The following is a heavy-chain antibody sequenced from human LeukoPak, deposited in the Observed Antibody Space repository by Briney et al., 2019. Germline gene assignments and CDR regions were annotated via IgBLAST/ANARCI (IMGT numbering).Heavy chain of an antibody. CDR3: AKDPNGDYIGTFDI. CDR1: GFTFSDYH. D-gene: IGHD4-17*01. V-gene: IGHV3-11*01. CDR2: ISGSGSII. Sequence: PGGSLRLSCAASGFTFSDYHMSWIRQAPGKGLEWVSYISGSGSIIYYADSVKGRFTISRDNSKNTLYLQMNSLRAEDTAVYYCAKDPNGDYIGTFDIWGQGTMVIVS. J-gene: IGHJ3*02.